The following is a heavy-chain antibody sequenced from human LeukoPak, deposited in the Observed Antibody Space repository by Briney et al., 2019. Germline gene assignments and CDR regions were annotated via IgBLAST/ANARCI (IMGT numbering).Heavy chain of an antibody. CDR2: IYYSGST. V-gene: IGHV4-59*08. Sequence: KASETLSLTCTVSGGSISSYYWSWIRQPPGKGLEWIGYIYYSGSTNYNPSLKSRVTISVDTSKNQFSLKLSSVTAADTAVYYCARHSGSGRHTPFDYWGQGTLVTVSS. CDR3: ARHSGSGRHTPFDY. CDR1: GGSISSYY. J-gene: IGHJ4*02. D-gene: IGHD6-19*01.